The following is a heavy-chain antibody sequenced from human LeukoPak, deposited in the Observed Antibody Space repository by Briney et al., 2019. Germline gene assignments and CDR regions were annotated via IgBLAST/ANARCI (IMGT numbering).Heavy chain of an antibody. CDR2: IHYSEST. Sequence: SETLSLTCTVSGGSIRSYYWGWIRQPPGKGLEWIGYIHYSESTKYNPSLKSRVTMSVNTSKNQFSLKLSSVTAADTAVYYCASRSGSFSDALDIWGQGTLVTVSS. V-gene: IGHV4-59*08. CDR3: ASRSGSFSDALDI. D-gene: IGHD3-10*01. CDR1: GGSIRSYY. J-gene: IGHJ3*02.